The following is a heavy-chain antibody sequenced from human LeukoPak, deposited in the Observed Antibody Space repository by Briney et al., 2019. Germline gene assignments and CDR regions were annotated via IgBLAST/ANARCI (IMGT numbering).Heavy chain of an antibody. D-gene: IGHD3-10*01. Sequence: ASEKVSCKASRFTLTGYYIHWVRQAPEEGLEWMGWINPNSGGTNYAQKFQGRVTMTRDTSISTVYMELSRLRSDDTALYYCARDVGYAYGPAAYYFDFWGQGTVVTVSS. CDR1: RFTLTGYY. V-gene: IGHV1-2*02. CDR2: INPNSGGT. CDR3: ARDVGYAYGPAAYYFDF. J-gene: IGHJ4*02.